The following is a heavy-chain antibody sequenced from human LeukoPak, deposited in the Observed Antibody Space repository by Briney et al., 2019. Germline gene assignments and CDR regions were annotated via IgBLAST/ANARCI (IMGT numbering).Heavy chain of an antibody. J-gene: IGHJ4*02. CDR2: INPSGGST. V-gene: IGHV1-46*01. CDR3: ALGRALADYYFDY. CDR1: GYTFTSYY. Sequence: ASVKVSCKASGYTFTSYYMHWVRQAPGQGLEWMGIINPSGGSTSYAQKFQGRVTMIRDTSTSTVYMELSSMRSEDTAVYYCALGRALADYYFDYWGQGTLVTVSS. D-gene: IGHD1-26*01.